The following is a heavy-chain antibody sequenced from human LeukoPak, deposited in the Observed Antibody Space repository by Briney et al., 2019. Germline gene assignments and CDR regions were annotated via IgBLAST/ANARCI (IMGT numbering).Heavy chain of an antibody. CDR2: VSGTGGTS. CDR1: GFTFKDYA. CDR3: AKGGDIVVVPDYFGMDV. D-gene: IGHD2-2*01. V-gene: IGHV3-23*01. Sequence: GGSLRLSCAASGFTFKDYAMNWVRQAPGKGLELVSSVSGTGGTSYYADSVKGRFTISRDNSKNTLYLQMNSLRAEDTAVYSCAKGGDIVVVPDYFGMDVWGQGTRVSVSS. J-gene: IGHJ6*02.